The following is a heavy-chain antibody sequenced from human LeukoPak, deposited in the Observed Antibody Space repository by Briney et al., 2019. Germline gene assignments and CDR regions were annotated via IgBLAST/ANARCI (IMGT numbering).Heavy chain of an antibody. D-gene: IGHD5-18*01. CDR1: GGSFSGYY. CDR2: INHSGST. J-gene: IGHJ4*02. Sequence: SETLSLTCAVYGGSFSGYYWSWIRQPPGKGLEWIGEINHSGSTNYNPSLKGRVTISVDTSKNQFSLKLSSVTAADTAVYYCASVDTAMVGIDYWGQGTLVTVSS. CDR3: ASVDTAMVGIDY. V-gene: IGHV4-34*01.